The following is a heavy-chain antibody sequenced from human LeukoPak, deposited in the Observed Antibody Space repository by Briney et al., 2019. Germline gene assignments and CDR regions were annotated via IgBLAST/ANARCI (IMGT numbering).Heavy chain of an antibody. CDR1: GDSISSGAYS. Sequence: SETLSLTCAVSGDSISSGAYSWSWIRQPPGKGLEWIVYIYHSGSTYYNPSLKGRVSISEDTSKNQFSLELTSVTAADTALYYCAGSPLDTAMADYYFDPWGQGTLATVSS. D-gene: IGHD5-18*01. CDR2: IYHSGST. CDR3: AGSPLDTAMADYYFDP. J-gene: IGHJ4*02. V-gene: IGHV4-30-4*07.